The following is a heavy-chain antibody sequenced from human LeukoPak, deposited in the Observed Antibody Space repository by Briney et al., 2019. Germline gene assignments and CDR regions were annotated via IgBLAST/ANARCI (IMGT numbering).Heavy chain of an antibody. Sequence: PVGSLRLSCAASGFTFSSYAMSWVRQAPGKGLEWVSAISGSGGSTYYADSVKGRFTISRDNSKNTLYLQMNSLRAEDTAVYYCANFRYNWNDGGLWGQGTLVTVSS. CDR3: ANFRYNWNDGGL. V-gene: IGHV3-23*01. CDR2: ISGSGGST. J-gene: IGHJ4*02. CDR1: GFTFSSYA. D-gene: IGHD1-20*01.